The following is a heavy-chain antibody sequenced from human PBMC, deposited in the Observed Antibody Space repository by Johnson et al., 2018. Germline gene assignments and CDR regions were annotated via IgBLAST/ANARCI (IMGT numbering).Heavy chain of an antibody. CDR2: ISYDGSSK. CDR1: GFTFSSYA. CDR3: ARVISTADMATVRGFDC. D-gene: IGHD3-22*01. V-gene: IGHV3-30-3*01. Sequence: QVQLVQSGGGVVQPGRSLRLSCVASGFTFSSYAMHWVRQAPGKGLEWVAVISYDGSSKFFPDSVKGRFSISRDNSKNTLYLQMNRLRSEDTGVYFCARVISTADMATVRGFDCWGQGTLVTVSS. J-gene: IGHJ4*02.